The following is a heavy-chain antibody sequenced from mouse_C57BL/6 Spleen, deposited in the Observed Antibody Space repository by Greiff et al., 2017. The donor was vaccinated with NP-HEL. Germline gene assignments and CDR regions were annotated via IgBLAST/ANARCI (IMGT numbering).Heavy chain of an antibody. Sequence: DVKLVESGGGLVKPGGSLKLSCAASGFTFSSYAMSWVRQTPEKRLEWVATISDGGSYTYYPDNVKGRFTISRDNAKNNLYLQMSHLKSEDTAMYYCARDRSNYGWGLFAYWGQGTLVTVSA. CDR1: GFTFSSYA. V-gene: IGHV5-4*01. D-gene: IGHD2-5*01. J-gene: IGHJ3*01. CDR3: ARDRSNYGWGLFAY. CDR2: ISDGGSYT.